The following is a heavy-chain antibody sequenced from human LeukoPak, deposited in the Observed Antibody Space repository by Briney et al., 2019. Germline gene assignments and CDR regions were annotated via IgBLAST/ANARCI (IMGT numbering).Heavy chain of an antibody. J-gene: IGHJ3*02. D-gene: IGHD2/OR15-2a*01. CDR1: GFTFSNYG. Sequence: GGSLRLSCAASGFTFSNYGMSWVRQAPGKGLEWVSTISSSGDTTYYADSVKGRFTISRDNSKHTLYLQMHSLRAEDTAVHYCAKGGGLSSFDIWGQGTVVTVSS. CDR3: AKGGGLSSFDI. V-gene: IGHV3-23*01. CDR2: ISSSGDTT.